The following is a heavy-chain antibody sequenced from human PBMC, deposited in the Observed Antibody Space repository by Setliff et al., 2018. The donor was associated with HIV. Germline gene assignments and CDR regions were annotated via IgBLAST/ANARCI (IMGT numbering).Heavy chain of an antibody. Sequence: PGESMTISCKVSAYSSTTSWITWVRQMPGKGLEWMGRIAPRDSYTDYSPSFEGHVTISFDKSVSTAYLQCSSLKASDTAMYYCARLEVAGAYSYYYMDVWGKGTTVTVSS. CDR3: ARLEVAGAYSYYYMDV. CDR2: IAPRDSYT. D-gene: IGHD6-19*01. J-gene: IGHJ6*03. V-gene: IGHV5-10-1*01. CDR1: AYSSTTSW.